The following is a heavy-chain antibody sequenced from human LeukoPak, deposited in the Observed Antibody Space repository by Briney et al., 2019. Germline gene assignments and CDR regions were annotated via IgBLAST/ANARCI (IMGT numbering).Heavy chain of an antibody. V-gene: IGHV3-48*03. CDR3: ARDRRYYDSSADYLDAFDI. CDR2: ISSSGSTI. D-gene: IGHD3-22*01. Sequence: VGSLRLSCAGSGFTFSNYEMNWVREAPGKGLEWVSYISSSGSTIYYADSVKGRFTIPRDNAKNLLYLQMNSLRAEDTAVYHCARDRRYYDSSADYLDAFDIWGQGTMVTVSS. J-gene: IGHJ3*02. CDR1: GFTFSNYE.